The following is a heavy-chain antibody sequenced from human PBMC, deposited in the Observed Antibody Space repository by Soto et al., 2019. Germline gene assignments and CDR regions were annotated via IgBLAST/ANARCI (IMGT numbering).Heavy chain of an antibody. V-gene: IGHV4-4*07. CDR1: GGSISSYY. J-gene: IGHJ5*02. Sequence: SLETLSLTCTVSGGSISSYYWSWIRQPAGKGLEWIGRIYTSGSTNHNPSLKSRVTMSVDTSKNQFSLKLSSVTAADTAVYYCARDLGYLWFGELLSWFDPWGQGTLVTV. D-gene: IGHD3-10*01. CDR2: IYTSGST. CDR3: ARDLGYLWFGELLSWFDP.